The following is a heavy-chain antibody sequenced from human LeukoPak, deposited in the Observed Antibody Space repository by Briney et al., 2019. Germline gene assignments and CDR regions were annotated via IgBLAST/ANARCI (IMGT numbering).Heavy chain of an antibody. V-gene: IGHV3-53*01. CDR3: ARGGCYLSAFDI. D-gene: IGHD1-26*01. CDR1: GFTFSNYW. J-gene: IGHJ3*02. CDR2: IYGGGSV. Sequence: GGSLRLSCATSGFTFSNYWMHWVRQAPGKGLVWVSIIYGGGSVFYADSVKGRFTISRDNSKNTLYLQMNSLRGEDTAVYYCARGGCYLSAFDIWGQGTMVTVSS.